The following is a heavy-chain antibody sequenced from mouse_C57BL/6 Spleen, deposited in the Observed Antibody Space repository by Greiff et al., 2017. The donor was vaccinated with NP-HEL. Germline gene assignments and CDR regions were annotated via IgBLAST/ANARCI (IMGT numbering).Heavy chain of an antibody. J-gene: IGHJ2*01. Sequence: EVQVVESGPGLVKPSQSLSLTCSVTGYSITSGYYWNWIRQFPGNKLEWMGYISYDGSNNYNQSLKNRISITRETSKNQFFLKLNSVTTEDTATYYCARAYSYYCDYWGQGTTLTVSS. CDR1: GYSITSGYY. CDR2: ISYDGSN. V-gene: IGHV3-6*01. D-gene: IGHD2-10*01. CDR3: ARAYSYYCDY.